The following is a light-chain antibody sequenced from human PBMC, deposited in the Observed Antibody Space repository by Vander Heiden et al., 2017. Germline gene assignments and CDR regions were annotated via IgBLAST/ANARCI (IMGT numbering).Light chain of an antibody. CDR2: EVS. CDR1: SSDVGSYNL. Sequence: QSALTQPASVSGSPGQSITISCTGTSSDVGSYNLVSWYQQHPGKAPKLIMYEVSKRPSGISNRFSGSKSGNTASLTISGLQAEDEADYYCCSYGGSSTYVFGTGTKVTVL. V-gene: IGLV2-23*02. CDR3: CSYGGSSTYV. J-gene: IGLJ1*01.